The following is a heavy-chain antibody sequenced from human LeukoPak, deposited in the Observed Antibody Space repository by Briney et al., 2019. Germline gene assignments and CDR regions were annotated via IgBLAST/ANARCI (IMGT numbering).Heavy chain of an antibody. CDR3: ARVVVVVPAAIYGMDV. CDR1: GYSISSGYY. J-gene: IGHJ6*02. V-gene: IGHV4-38-2*02. Sequence: KTSETLSLICSVSGYSISSGYYWGWIRQPPGTGLEWIGSIYHSGSTYYNPSLKSRVTISVDTSKNQFSLKLSSVTAADTAVYYCARVVVVVPAAIYGMDVWGQGTTVTVSS. D-gene: IGHD2-2*01. CDR2: IYHSGST.